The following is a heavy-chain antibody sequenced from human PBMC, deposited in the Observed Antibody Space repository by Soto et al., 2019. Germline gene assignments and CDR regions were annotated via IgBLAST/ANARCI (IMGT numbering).Heavy chain of an antibody. D-gene: IGHD3-22*01. CDR1: GYTFSSCG. Sequence: ASVKVSCKASGYTFSSCGISWVRQAPGQGLEWMGWISAYNGNTNSAQKLQGRDTMTTDTSTSTAYMELRSLRSDDTAVYYCARDWFYYDRSGYRHLGYWGQGTLVTVSS. V-gene: IGHV1-18*01. CDR2: ISAYNGNT. CDR3: ARDWFYYDRSGYRHLGY. J-gene: IGHJ4*02.